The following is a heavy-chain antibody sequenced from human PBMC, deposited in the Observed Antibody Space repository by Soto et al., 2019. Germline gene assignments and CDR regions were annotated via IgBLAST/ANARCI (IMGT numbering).Heavy chain of an antibody. D-gene: IGHD4-4*01. CDR1: GFTFGDYA. CDR2: IRSKAYGGTT. Sequence: PGGSPRLSCTASGFTFGDYAMSWFRQAPGKGLEWVGFIRSKAYGGTTEYAASVKGRFTISRDDSKSIAYLQMNSLKTEDTAVYYCTSRVTPSASFDPWGQGALVTVSS. J-gene: IGHJ5*02. V-gene: IGHV3-49*03. CDR3: TSRVTPSASFDP.